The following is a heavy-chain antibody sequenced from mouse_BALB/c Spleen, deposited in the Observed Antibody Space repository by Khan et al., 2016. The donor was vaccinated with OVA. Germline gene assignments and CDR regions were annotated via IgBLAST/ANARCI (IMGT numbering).Heavy chain of an antibody. CDR2: IAPGSGSS. Sequence: DLVKPGASVKLSCKASGYTFTSYWINWIKQRPGQGLEWIGRIAPGSGSSSYNEMFKGKATLTLDPSSSTAYIQLSSLSSEDSAVYFGARENYYGRTCYAMDYWGQGTSVTVSS. CDR3: ARENYYGRTCYAMDY. J-gene: IGHJ4*01. CDR1: GYTFTSYW. V-gene: IGHV1S41*01. D-gene: IGHD1-1*01.